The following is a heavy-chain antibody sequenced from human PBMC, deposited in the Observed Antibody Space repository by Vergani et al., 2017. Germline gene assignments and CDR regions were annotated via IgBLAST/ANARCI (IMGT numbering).Heavy chain of an antibody. CDR3: ARVSGSGSPPTWFYP. J-gene: IGHJ5*02. CDR2: IYSGGST. Sequence: EVQLVESGGGLIQPGGSLRLSCAASGFTVSSNYMSWVRQAPGKGLEWVSVIYSGGSTYYADSVKGRFTISRDNSKNTLYLQMNSLRAEDTAVYYCARVSGSGSPPTWFYPWGQGTLVTVSS. D-gene: IGHD3-10*01. CDR1: GFTVSSNY. V-gene: IGHV3-53*01.